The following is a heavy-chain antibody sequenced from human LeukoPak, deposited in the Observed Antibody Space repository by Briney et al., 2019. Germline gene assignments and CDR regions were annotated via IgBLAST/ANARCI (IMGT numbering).Heavy chain of an antibody. Sequence: PGGSLRLSCAASGFTFSSYSMNWVRQAPGKGLEWVSSISSSSSYIYYADSVKGRFTISRDNAKNSLYLQMNSLRAEDTAVYYCAREDELELFYFDYWGQGTLVTVSS. CDR1: GFTFSSYS. J-gene: IGHJ4*02. CDR3: AREDELELFYFDY. CDR2: ISSSSSYI. D-gene: IGHD1-7*01. V-gene: IGHV3-21*01.